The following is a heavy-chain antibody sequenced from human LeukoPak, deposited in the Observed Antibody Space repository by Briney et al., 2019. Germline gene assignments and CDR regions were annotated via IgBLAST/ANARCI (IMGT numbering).Heavy chain of an antibody. CDR1: GYSFTSYW. D-gene: IGHD2-2*01. J-gene: IGHJ5*02. Sequence: GESLKISCKGSGYSFTSYWIGWMRQMPGKGLEWMGIIYPGDSDTRYSPSFQGQVTISADKSISTAYLQWSSLKASDTAMYYCARYGRGYCSSTSCYPKFDPWGQGTLVTVSS. CDR2: IYPGDSDT. V-gene: IGHV5-51*01. CDR3: ARYGRGYCSSTSCYPKFDP.